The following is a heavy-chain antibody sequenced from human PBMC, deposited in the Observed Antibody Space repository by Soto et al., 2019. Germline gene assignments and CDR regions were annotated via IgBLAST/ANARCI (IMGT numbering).Heavy chain of an antibody. D-gene: IGHD2-2*01. J-gene: IGHJ5*02. V-gene: IGHV1-3*01. CDR1: GYTFTSSA. Sequence: ASVKVSCKASGYTFTSSAMHWVRQAPGQRLEWMGWINAGNGNTKYSQKFQGRVTITRDTSASTAYMELSSLRSEDTAVYYCARLHCTSPGCVPLVPWGHGTLVTVSS. CDR3: ARLHCTSPGCVPLVP. CDR2: INAGNGNT.